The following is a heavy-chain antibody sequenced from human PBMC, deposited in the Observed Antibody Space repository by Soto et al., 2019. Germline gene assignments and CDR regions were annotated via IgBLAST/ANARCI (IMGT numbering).Heavy chain of an antibody. Sequence: EVQLLESGGGLVQPGGSLRLPCADSGFTFSSYAMSWVRQAPGKGLEWVSAISGSGGTTYYADSVKGRFTFSRDNSKNTLYLQMNSLRAEDTAVYYCAKTANGWFSAFDIWGQGTMVTVSS. V-gene: IGHV3-23*01. CDR1: GFTFSSYA. J-gene: IGHJ3*02. D-gene: IGHD6-19*01. CDR3: AKTANGWFSAFDI. CDR2: ISGSGGTT.